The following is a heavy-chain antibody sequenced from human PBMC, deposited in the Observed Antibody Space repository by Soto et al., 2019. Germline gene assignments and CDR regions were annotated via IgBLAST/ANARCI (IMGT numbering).Heavy chain of an antibody. D-gene: IGHD1-7*01. CDR3: ARGRWKTGTTTWAGYYYMDV. V-gene: IGHV3-21*01. CDR1: GFIFSAYS. J-gene: IGHJ6*03. CDR2: ISSTSTYI. Sequence: GGSLRLSCAASGFIFSAYSMNWVRQAPGKGLEWVSSISSTSTYIYYADSVKGRFTISRDNAKNSLYLQMNSLRAEDTAVYYCARGRWKTGTTTWAGYYYMDVWGKGTTVTVSS.